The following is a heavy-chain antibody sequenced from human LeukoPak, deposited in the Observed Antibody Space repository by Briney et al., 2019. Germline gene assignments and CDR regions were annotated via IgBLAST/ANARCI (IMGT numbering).Heavy chain of an antibody. CDR3: AHTSYSHYSSSWYRGDASDI. J-gene: IGHJ3*02. V-gene: IGHV2-5*01. CDR1: GFSLSTSGVG. D-gene: IGHD6-13*01. Sequence: SGPTLVNPTQTLTLTCTFSGFSLSTSGVGVGWIRQPPGKALEWLALIYWNDDKRYSPSLKSRLTITKDTSKNQVVLTMTNMDPVDTATYYCAHTSYSHYSSSWYRGDASDIWGQGTMVTVSS. CDR2: IYWNDDK.